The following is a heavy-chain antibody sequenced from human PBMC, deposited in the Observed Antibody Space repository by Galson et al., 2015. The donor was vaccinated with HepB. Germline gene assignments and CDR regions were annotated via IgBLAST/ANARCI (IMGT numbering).Heavy chain of an antibody. Sequence: SVKVSCKASGGTFSSYAISWVRQAPGQGLEWMGGIIPIFGIANYAQEFQGRVTITADESTSTAYMELSSLRSEDTAVYYCVREGGTKGYYYDSSGYRPFDYWGQGTLVTVSS. J-gene: IGHJ4*02. CDR2: IIPIFGIA. CDR1: GGTFSSYA. V-gene: IGHV1-69*13. D-gene: IGHD3-22*01. CDR3: VREGGTKGYYYDSSGYRPFDY.